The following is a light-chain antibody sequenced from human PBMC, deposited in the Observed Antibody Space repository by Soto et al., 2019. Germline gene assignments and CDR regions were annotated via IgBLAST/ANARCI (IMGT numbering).Light chain of an antibody. CDR1: QSISSC. J-gene: IGKJ2*01. CDR2: KAA. V-gene: IGKV1-5*03. CDR3: QQYNSYAPT. Sequence: DIPMTQSPSTLSASVGDRVNITCRASQSISSCLAWYQQKPGKSPKLLIYKAASLESGVPSRFSGSGSGTEVTLTISSLQPDDFATYYCQQYNSYAPTFGQGTKLEIK.